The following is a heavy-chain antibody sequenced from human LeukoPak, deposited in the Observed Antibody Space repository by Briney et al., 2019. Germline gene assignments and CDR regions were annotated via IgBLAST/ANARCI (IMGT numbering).Heavy chain of an antibody. D-gene: IGHD3-3*01. V-gene: IGHV1-3*01. CDR3: ARDYDFWSGYAGYFDY. CDR1: GYTFTSYA. CDR2: INAGNGNT. Sequence: ASVKVSCKASGYTFTSYAMHWVRQAPGQRLEWMGWINAGNGNTKYSQKFQGRVTITRDTSASPAYMELSSLRSEDTAVYYCARDYDFWSGYAGYFDYWGQGTLVTVSS. J-gene: IGHJ4*02.